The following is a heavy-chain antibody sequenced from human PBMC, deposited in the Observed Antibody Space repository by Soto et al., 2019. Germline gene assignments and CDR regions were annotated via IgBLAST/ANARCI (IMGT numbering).Heavy chain of an antibody. V-gene: IGHV2-5*02. CDR2: IYWDDDK. CDR3: AHRGHDLLTGRAYYGMDV. Sequence: QITLKESGPTLVKPTQTLTLTCTFSGFSLSTSGVGVGWIRQPPGKALEWLAHIYWDDDKRYRPSLKSRLTIPKDTSKSQVGLTITNMDPVDTGTYDCAHRGHDLLTGRAYYGMDVWGQGTTVTVSS. D-gene: IGHD3-9*01. CDR1: GFSLSTSGVG. J-gene: IGHJ6*02.